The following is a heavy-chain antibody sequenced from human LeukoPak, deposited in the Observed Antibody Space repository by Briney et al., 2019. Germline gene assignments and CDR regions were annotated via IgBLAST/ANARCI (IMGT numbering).Heavy chain of an antibody. V-gene: IGHV1-46*01. D-gene: IGHD1-26*01. CDR2: INPSGGST. CDR1: GYTFTSYY. CDR3: ARDIVGATFDY. Sequence: ASVKVSCKASGYTFTSYYMHWVRQAPGRGLEWMGIINPSGGSTSYAQKFQGRVTMTRDTSTSTVYMELSSLRSEDTAVYYCARDIVGATFDYWGQGTLVTVSS. J-gene: IGHJ4*02.